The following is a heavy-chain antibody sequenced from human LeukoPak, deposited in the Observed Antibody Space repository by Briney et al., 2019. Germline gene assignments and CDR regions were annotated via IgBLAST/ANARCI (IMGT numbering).Heavy chain of an antibody. CDR3: ARRLYSSGWSYWFDP. CDR2: ISYTGIT. V-gene: IGHV4-59*01. CDR1: GGSLGGYS. Sequence: PSETLSLTCSVSGGSLGGYSWTWVRQPPGKRLEYIGYISYTGITYYHPSLMSRVTISVATSTNQFSLNLASVTAAAPAVYYRARRLYSSGWSYWFDPWGQGTLATVSS. J-gene: IGHJ5*02. D-gene: IGHD6-19*01.